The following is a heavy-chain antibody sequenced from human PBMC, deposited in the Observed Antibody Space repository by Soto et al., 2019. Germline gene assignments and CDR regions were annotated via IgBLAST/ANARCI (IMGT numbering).Heavy chain of an antibody. CDR3: AKGGDIVLVYLFDY. V-gene: IGHV3-30*18. Sequence: QVQLVESGGGVVQPGRSLRLSCAASGFTFSSYGMHWVRQAPGKGLEWVAVISYDGSNKYYADSVKGRFTISRDNSKNTLYLQMNSLRAEDTAVYYCAKGGDIVLVYLFDYWGQGTLVTVSS. CDR1: GFTFSSYG. J-gene: IGHJ4*02. CDR2: ISYDGSNK. D-gene: IGHD2-2*01.